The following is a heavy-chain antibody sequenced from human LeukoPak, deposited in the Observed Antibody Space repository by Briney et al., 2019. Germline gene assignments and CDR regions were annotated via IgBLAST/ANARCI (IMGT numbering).Heavy chain of an antibody. V-gene: IGHV4-34*01. CDR1: GGSFSVYY. J-gene: IGHJ4*02. CDR3: ARAYSSSWYVWYYFDY. CDR2: INHSGST. Sequence: SETLSLTCAVYGGSFSVYYWSWIRQPPGKGLEWIGEINHSGSTNYNPSLTSRVTISVDTSKNQFSLKLSSVTAADTAVYYCARAYSSSWYVWYYFDYWGQGTLVTVSS. D-gene: IGHD6-13*01.